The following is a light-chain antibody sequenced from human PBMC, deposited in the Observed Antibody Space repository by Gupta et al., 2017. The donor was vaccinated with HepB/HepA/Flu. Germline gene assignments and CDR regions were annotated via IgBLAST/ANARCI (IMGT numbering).Light chain of an antibody. CDR2: YKSDSDK. V-gene: IGLV5-45*02. J-gene: IGLJ3*02. Sequence: QAILTHPSSLSPAPGASASLTCPLQSDLFVGTYRIYWYQQKPGSPPQYLLRYKSDSDKQQASGVPSRFSGSKDASANAGILVISGLQSEDEADYYCMIWHTSSWVFGGGTKLTVL. CDR3: MIWHTSSWV. CDR1: SDLFVGTYR.